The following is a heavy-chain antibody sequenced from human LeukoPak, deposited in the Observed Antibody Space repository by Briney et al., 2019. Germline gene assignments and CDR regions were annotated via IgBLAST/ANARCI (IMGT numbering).Heavy chain of an antibody. CDR2: IYYSGST. D-gene: IGHD1-26*01. V-gene: IGHV4-31*09. J-gene: IGHJ3*02. Sequence: SETLSLTCTVSGGSISSGGYYWSWIRQHPGKGLEWIGYIYYSGSTYYNPSLKSRVTISVDTSKNQFSLKLSSVTAADTAVYYXXXXXSSGSYRDDAFDIWGQGTMVTVSS. CDR3: XXXXSSGSYRDDAFDI. CDR1: GGSISSGGYY.